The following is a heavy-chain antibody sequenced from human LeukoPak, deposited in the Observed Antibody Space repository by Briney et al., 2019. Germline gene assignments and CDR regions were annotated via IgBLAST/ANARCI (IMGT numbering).Heavy chain of an antibody. J-gene: IGHJ4*02. CDR1: GGTFSSYA. Sequence: SVRVSCKASGGTFSSYAISGVRQAPGQGLEWMGRIIPIFGTANYAQKFQGRVTITTDESTSTAYMELSSLRSEDTAVYYCARNDPSHDSSGYYFDYWGQGTLVTVSS. CDR3: ARNDPSHDSSGYYFDY. CDR2: IIPIFGTA. V-gene: IGHV1-69*05. D-gene: IGHD3-22*01.